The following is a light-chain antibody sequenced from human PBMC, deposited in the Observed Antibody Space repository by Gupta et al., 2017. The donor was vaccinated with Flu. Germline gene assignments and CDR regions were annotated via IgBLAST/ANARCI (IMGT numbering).Light chain of an antibody. CDR3: QQYCSSPIT. V-gene: IGKV3-20*01. CDR2: GAS. CDR1: QSVSSNF. J-gene: IGKJ5*01. Sequence: EIVLTQSPGTLSLSPGERAILSCRASQSVSSNFLAWYHQKPGQAPRLLIYGASSRATGIPDRFSGSGSGTDFTLTISRLEPEDFAVFFCQQYCSSPITFGQGTRLEIK.